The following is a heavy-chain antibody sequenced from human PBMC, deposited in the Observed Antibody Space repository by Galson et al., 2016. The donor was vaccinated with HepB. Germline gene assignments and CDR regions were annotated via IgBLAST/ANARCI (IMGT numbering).Heavy chain of an antibody. V-gene: IGHV3-15*01. J-gene: IGHJ3*02. Sequence: SLRLSCAASGFTFSVYWMHWVRQVPGKGLEWVGRIKSKTDGGTTDYAAPVKGRFTISRDDSKKNTLYLQMNSLKTEDTAVYYCTTDADYYDSSGYLPEYAFDIWGQGTMVTVSS. D-gene: IGHD3-22*01. CDR1: GFTFSVYW. CDR3: TTDADYYDSSGYLPEYAFDI. CDR2: IKSKTDGGTT.